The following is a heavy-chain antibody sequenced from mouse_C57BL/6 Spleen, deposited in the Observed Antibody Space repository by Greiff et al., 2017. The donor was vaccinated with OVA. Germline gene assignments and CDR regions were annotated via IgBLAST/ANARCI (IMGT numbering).Heavy chain of an antibody. CDR3: ARGDGNYDYAMDY. CDR1: GYTFTSYW. J-gene: IGHJ4*01. CDR2: INPSNGGT. D-gene: IGHD2-1*01. V-gene: IGHV1-53*01. Sequence: VQLQQPGTELVKPGASVKLSCKASGYTFTSYWMHWVKQRPGQGLEWIGNINPSNGGTNYNEKFKSKATLTVDKSSSTAYIQLSSLTSEDSAVYYCARGDGNYDYAMDYWGQGTSVTVSS.